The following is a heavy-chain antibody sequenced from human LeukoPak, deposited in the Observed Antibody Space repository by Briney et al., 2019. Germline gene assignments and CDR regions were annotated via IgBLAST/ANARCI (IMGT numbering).Heavy chain of an antibody. V-gene: IGHV4-4*02. CDR1: GGSISSSNW. J-gene: IGHJ4*02. Sequence: SETLSLTCAVSGGSISSSNWWSWVRQPPGKGLEWIGEIYHSGSTNYNPSLKSRVTISVDKSKNQFSLTLSSVTAADTAVYYCARGHGGNYGDFDYWGQGTLVTVSS. D-gene: IGHD4-23*01. CDR3: ARGHGGNYGDFDY. CDR2: IYHSGST.